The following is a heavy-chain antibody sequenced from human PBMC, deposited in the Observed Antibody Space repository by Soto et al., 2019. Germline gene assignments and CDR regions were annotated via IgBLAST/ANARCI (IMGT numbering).Heavy chain of an antibody. V-gene: IGHV1-46*01. J-gene: IGHJ6*02. CDR2: INPSGGST. CDR3: ATDLFRFGELYNYYYYGMDV. Sequence: QVQLVQSGAEVKKPGASVKVSCKASGYTFTSYYMHWVRQAPGQGLEWMGIINPSGGSTSYAQKFQGRVTMTRDTSTSTVYMELSSLRSEDTAVYYCATDLFRFGELYNYYYYGMDVWGQGTTVTVSS. CDR1: GYTFTSYY. D-gene: IGHD3-10*01.